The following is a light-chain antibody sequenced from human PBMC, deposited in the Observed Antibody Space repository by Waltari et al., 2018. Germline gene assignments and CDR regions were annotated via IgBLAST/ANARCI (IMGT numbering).Light chain of an antibody. CDR3: MQASHWPPA. CDR1: QGLVHNSGHIY. CDR2: EVS. V-gene: IGKV2-30*02. J-gene: IGKJ1*01. Sequence: DVVVTQSPLSLPVTLGQPASISCRSSQGLVHNSGHIYLNWFKQRPGQSPRRLIYEVSKRDSGVPDRFSGSGSGTDFTLKISRVEAEDVGVYYCMQASHWPPAFGQGTKVEIQ.